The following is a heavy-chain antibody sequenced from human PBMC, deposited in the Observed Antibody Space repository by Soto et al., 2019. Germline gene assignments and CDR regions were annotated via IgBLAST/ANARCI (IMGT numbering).Heavy chain of an antibody. D-gene: IGHD5-18*01. V-gene: IGHV3-48*02. CDR1: GFTFSSYS. J-gene: IGHJ3*02. CDR3: ARDHGSYGLADAFDI. Sequence: GGSLRLSCAASGFTFSSYSMNWVRQAPGKGLEWVSYISSSSSTIYYADSVKGRFTISRDNAKNSLYLQMNSLRDEDTAVYYCARDHGSYGLADAFDIWGQGTMVTVSS. CDR2: ISSSSSTI.